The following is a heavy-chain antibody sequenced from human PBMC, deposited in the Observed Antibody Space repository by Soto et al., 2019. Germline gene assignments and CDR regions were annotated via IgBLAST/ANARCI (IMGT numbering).Heavy chain of an antibody. Sequence: GGSLRLSCAASGFTFSSYSMNWVRQAPGKGLEWVSSISSSSSYIYYADVVKGRFTISRDNAKNSLYLQMNSLRAEDTAVYYCARDAITMVRGVIKDYYYYMDVWGKGTTVTVSS. CDR2: ISSSSSYI. D-gene: IGHD3-10*01. CDR3: ARDAITMVRGVIKDYYYYMDV. CDR1: GFTFSSYS. V-gene: IGHV3-21*01. J-gene: IGHJ6*03.